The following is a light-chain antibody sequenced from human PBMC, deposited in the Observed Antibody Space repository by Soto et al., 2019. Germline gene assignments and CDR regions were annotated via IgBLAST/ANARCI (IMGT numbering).Light chain of an antibody. CDR3: SSDTSSSTP. CDR1: SSDVGGYNY. Sequence: QSALTQPASVSGSPGQSITISCTGTSSDVGGYNYVSWYQQHPGKAPKLMIYDVSNRPSGVSNRFSGSKSGNTASLTISGIQAEDEADYYCSSDTSSSTPFGGGTKLTVL. J-gene: IGLJ2*01. CDR2: DVS. V-gene: IGLV2-14*01.